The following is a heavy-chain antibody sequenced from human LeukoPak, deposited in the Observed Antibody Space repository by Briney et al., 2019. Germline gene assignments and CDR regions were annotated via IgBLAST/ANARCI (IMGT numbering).Heavy chain of an antibody. J-gene: IGHJ4*02. Sequence: PGGSLRLSCAASGFTFSSYWMSWVRQAPGKGLEWVANIKQDGSEKYYVDSVKGRFTISRDNAKNSLYLQMNSLRAEDTAVYYCARGSRRYSSGWYREGIDYWGQGTLVTVSS. V-gene: IGHV3-7*01. D-gene: IGHD6-19*01. CDR2: IKQDGSEK. CDR3: ARGSRRYSSGWYREGIDY. CDR1: GFTFSSYW.